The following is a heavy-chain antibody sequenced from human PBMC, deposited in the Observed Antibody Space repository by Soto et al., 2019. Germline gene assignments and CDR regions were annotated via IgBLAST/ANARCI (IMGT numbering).Heavy chain of an antibody. CDR1: GFSFRSSS. CDR3: ARDPYYGAIDY. D-gene: IGHD3-10*01. J-gene: IGHJ4*02. V-gene: IGHV3-7*01. CDR2: LNLDGSTK. Sequence: EVELVESGGGLVQPGGSLRLSCVASGFSFRSSSMSWVRQVPGRGLEWLVQLNLDGSTKAYVDAVKGRFTISRDNAKNSLYLQMNSLRVEDTAVYYCARDPYYGAIDYWGQGTLVTVSS.